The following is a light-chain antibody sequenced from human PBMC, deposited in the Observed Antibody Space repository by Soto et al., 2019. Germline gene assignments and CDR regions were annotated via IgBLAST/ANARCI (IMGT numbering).Light chain of an antibody. CDR3: GTWDSSLSARI. CDR1: SSNIGNQY. Sequence: QSALTQPPSVSAAPGQKVTISCSGSSSNIGNQYVSWYQQLPGTAPKLLIYDNDKRPSGIPDRFSGSKSGTSATLGITGVQTGDEADYYCGTWDSSLSARIFGGGTKLTVL. V-gene: IGLV1-51*01. J-gene: IGLJ2*01. CDR2: DND.